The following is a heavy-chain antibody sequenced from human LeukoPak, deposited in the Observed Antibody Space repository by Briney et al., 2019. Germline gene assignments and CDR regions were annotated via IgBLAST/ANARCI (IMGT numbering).Heavy chain of an antibody. CDR2: IYSGGST. J-gene: IGHJ4*02. CDR1: GFTVSSNC. V-gene: IGHV3-66*02. CDR3: ARDPLAQDYDGDY. Sequence: PGGSLRLSCAASGFTVSSNCMSWVRQGPGKGLEWVSVIYSGGSTYYADSVKGRFTISRDNSKNTLYLQMNSLRAEDTAVYYCARDPLAQDYDGDYWGQGTLVTVSS. D-gene: IGHD4-23*01.